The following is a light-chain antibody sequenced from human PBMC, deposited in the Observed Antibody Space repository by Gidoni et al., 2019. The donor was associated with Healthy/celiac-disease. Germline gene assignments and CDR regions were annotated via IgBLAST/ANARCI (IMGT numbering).Light chain of an antibody. CDR2: DAS. CDR3: QQYDNLPYT. J-gene: IGKJ2*01. CDR1: HDISNY. Sequence: DIQMTQSPSSLSASVGDRVTITCQASHDISNYLNWYQQKPGKAPKLLIYDASNLETGVPSRFSGSGSGTDFTFTISSLQPEVIATYYCQQYDNLPYTFGQGTKLEIK. V-gene: IGKV1-33*01.